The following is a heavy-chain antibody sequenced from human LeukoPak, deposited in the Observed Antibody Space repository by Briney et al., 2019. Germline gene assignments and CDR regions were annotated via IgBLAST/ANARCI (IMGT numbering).Heavy chain of an antibody. CDR2: ISGSGGST. V-gene: IGHV3-48*01. Sequence: GGSLRLSCAASGFTFSSYSMNWVRQAPGKGLEWVSLISGSGGSTYYADSVKGRFTISRDNSKNSLYLQMNSLRAEDTAVYYCARDLSSSSFDYWGQGTLVTVSS. D-gene: IGHD6-6*01. CDR3: ARDLSSSSFDY. CDR1: GFTFSSYS. J-gene: IGHJ4*02.